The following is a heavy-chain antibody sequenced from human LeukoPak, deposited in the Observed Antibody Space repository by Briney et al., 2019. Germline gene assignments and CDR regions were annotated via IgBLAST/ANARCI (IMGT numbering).Heavy chain of an antibody. Sequence: SETLSLTCTVSGGSISSSSYYWAWIRQSPGKGLEWIGSIFYSGSTYHNPSLKSRVTISVDSSRNQFSLKLSSVTAADTAVYYCARGRQFRSKWVVVAAIYFDYWGLGTLVTVSS. CDR3: ARGRQFRSKWVVVAAIYFDY. V-gene: IGHV4-39*01. D-gene: IGHD2-15*01. CDR2: IFYSGST. CDR1: GGSISSSSYY. J-gene: IGHJ4*02.